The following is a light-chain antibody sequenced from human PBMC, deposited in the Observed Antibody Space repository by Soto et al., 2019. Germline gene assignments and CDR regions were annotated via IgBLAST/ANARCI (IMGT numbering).Light chain of an antibody. V-gene: IGKV1-39*01. CDR2: GAS. J-gene: IGKJ1*01. CDR1: QSISSY. Sequence: DIQMTQSLSSLSASVGDRVTITCRASQSISSYLNWYQQKPWKAPKVLIYGASSLQSGVPPRFRGSGSGTDFTLTISSLQPEDFATYYCQQSYSTPWTFGQGTKVDIK. CDR3: QQSYSTPWT.